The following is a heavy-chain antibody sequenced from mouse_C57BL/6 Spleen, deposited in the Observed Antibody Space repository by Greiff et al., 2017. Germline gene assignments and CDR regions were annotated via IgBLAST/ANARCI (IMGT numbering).Heavy chain of an antibody. CDR1: GFTIKDYY. Sequence: VKLMESGAELVKPGASVKLSCTASGFTIKDYYMHWVKQRTEQGLEWIGRIDPADGETKYDPKFQGKATITADTSSNTAYLQLSSLTSEDTAVYYCAMEVATYDWDFDVWGTGTSGTVSS. D-gene: IGHD1-1*01. J-gene: IGHJ1*03. V-gene: IGHV14-2*01. CDR2: IDPADGET. CDR3: AMEVATYDWDFDV.